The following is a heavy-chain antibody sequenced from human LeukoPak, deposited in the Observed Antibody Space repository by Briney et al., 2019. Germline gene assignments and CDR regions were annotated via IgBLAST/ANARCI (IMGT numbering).Heavy chain of an antibody. CDR1: GGSISSYY. CDR3: TRARSSGWGHNFDY. V-gene: IGHV4-59*01. D-gene: IGHD6-19*01. CDR2: IYYSGST. Sequence: SETLSLTCTVSGGSISSYYWSWLRQPPGKGLEWIGYIYYSGSTNYNPSLTSRVTISVDTSKNQFSLKLSSVTAADTAVYYCTRARSSGWGHNFDYWGQGTLVTVSS. J-gene: IGHJ4*02.